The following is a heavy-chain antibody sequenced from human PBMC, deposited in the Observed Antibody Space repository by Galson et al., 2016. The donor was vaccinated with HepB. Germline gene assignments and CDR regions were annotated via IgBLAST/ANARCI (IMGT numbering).Heavy chain of an antibody. J-gene: IGHJ4*02. CDR1: GGSISSADSY. Sequence: SETLSLTCIVSGGSISSADSYWAWIRQPPGKGLEWIGTIYYSGSTFTNPSLDNRVSISVDTSTNQFSLKLRSVTAADTAVYYCARMLTKIVVATFDYWGQGTPVTVSA. V-gene: IGHV4-39*01. D-gene: IGHD3-22*01. CDR3: ARMLTKIVVATFDY. CDR2: IYYSGST.